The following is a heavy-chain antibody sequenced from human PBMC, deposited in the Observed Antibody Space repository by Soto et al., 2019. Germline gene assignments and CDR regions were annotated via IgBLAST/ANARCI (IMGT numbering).Heavy chain of an antibody. CDR1: GFTFSEYG. V-gene: IGHV3-33*01. D-gene: IGHD3-9*01. CDR2: IWSHGNKK. J-gene: IGHJ3*01. Sequence: QVQLVESEGGVVQPGGSLRLSCTVSGFTFSEYGMHWIRQAPGKGLEWVAVIWSHGNKKYEADSVKGRFSISRDNLMNTLYLQMNNLSVANTAVYFCVRDHNNDDNALDVWGQGTMVTVSS. CDR3: VRDHNNDDNALDV.